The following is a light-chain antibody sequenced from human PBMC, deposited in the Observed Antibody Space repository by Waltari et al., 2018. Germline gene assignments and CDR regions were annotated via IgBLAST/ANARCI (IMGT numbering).Light chain of an antibody. CDR3: QQLGSSPIT. CDR1: QSVTNNN. V-gene: IGKV3-20*01. Sequence: EIVLTQSPGTMSLSPGERASLSCRASQSVTNNNLAWSQQKPGQAPRLLIYGASRRATGIPDRFSGSGSVTDFTLTISRLEPEDFAVYYCQQLGSSPITFGQGTRLEMK. CDR2: GAS. J-gene: IGKJ5*01.